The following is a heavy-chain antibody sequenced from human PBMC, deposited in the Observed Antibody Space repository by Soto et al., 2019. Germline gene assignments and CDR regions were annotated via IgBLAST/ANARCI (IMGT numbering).Heavy chain of an antibody. CDR2: IYHSGST. D-gene: IGHD5-18*01. V-gene: IGHV4-38-2*01. Sequence: TSETLSLTCAVSGYSISSGYYWGWIRQPPGKGLEWIGSIYHSGSTYYNPSLKSRVTISVDTSKNQFSLKLSSVTAADTAVYYCATHTHYSYGYGFDYWGQGTLVTVSS. CDR3: ATHTHYSYGYGFDY. J-gene: IGHJ4*02. CDR1: GYSISSGYY.